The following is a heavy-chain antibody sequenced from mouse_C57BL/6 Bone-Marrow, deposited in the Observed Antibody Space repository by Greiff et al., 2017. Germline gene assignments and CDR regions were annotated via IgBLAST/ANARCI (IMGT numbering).Heavy chain of an antibody. J-gene: IGHJ4*01. CDR1: GFTFSDYG. Sequence: DVKLQESGGGLVQPGGSLKLSCAASGFTFSDYGMAWVRQAPRKGPGWVAFISNLAYSIYYADTVTGRFTISRENAKNTLYLEMSSLRSEDTAMYYCARQDYGSSYDYAMDYWGQGTSVTVSS. V-gene: IGHV5-15*01. D-gene: IGHD1-1*01. CDR3: ARQDYGSSYDYAMDY. CDR2: ISNLAYSI.